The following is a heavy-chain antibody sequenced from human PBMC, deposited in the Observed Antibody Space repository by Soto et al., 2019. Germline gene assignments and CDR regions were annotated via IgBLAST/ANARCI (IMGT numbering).Heavy chain of an antibody. CDR3: ARTYYYDSSGYYVDY. J-gene: IGHJ4*02. D-gene: IGHD3-22*01. CDR2: IYYSGST. Sequence: PSETLSLTCTVSGGSISSGGYYWSWIRQHPGKGLEWIGYIYYSGSTYYNPSLKSRVTISVDTSKNQFSLKLSSVTAADTAVYYCARTYYYDSSGYYVDYWGRGTLVTVSS. CDR1: GGSISSGGYY. V-gene: IGHV4-31*03.